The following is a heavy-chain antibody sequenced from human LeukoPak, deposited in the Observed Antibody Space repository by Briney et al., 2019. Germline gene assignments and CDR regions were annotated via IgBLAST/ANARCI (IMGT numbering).Heavy chain of an antibody. Sequence: PSETLSLTCTVSGGSISSGSYYWSWIRQPAGKGLEWIGRIYTSGSTNYNPSLKSRVTISVDTSKNQFSPKLSSVTAADTAVYYCARSQSITIFGVVIQYAFDIWGQGTMVTVSS. CDR2: IYTSGST. CDR3: ARSQSITIFGVVIQYAFDI. CDR1: GGSISSGSYY. D-gene: IGHD3-3*01. J-gene: IGHJ3*02. V-gene: IGHV4-61*02.